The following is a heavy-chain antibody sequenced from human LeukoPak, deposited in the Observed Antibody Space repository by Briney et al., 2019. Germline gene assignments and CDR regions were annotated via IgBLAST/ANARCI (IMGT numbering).Heavy chain of an antibody. V-gene: IGHV1-18*01. CDR1: GYTFTSYG. CDR2: ISAYNGNT. D-gene: IGHD2-21*02. CDR3: ARSPLTLNWFDP. J-gene: IGHJ5*02. Sequence: ASVKVSCKASGYTFTSYGISWVRQAPGQGLEWMGWISAYNGNTNYALKLQGRVTMTTDTSTSTAYMELRSLRSDDTAVYYCARSPLTLNWFDPWGQGTLVTVSS.